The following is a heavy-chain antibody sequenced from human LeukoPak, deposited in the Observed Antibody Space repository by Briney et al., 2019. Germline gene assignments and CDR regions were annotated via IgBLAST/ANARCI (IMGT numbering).Heavy chain of an antibody. J-gene: IGHJ4*02. Sequence: GSLRLSCVASGFTFSSYSMSWVRQAPGKGLEWVSGISGSGGTTYYADSVKGRFTISRDDSKSTMYLQMNNLRVEDTAVYYCAKSRVATGTFYFDYWGQGTLVTVSS. V-gene: IGHV3-23*01. CDR1: GFTFSSYS. CDR2: ISGSGGTT. CDR3: AKSRVATGTFYFDY. D-gene: IGHD6-13*01.